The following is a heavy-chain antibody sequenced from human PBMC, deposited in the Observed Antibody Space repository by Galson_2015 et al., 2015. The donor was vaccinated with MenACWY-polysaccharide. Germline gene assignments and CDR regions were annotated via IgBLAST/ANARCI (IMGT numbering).Heavy chain of an antibody. CDR3: ARDRPDCSVGTCLPGNYFDY. CDR1: GITFSRDG. J-gene: IGHJ4*02. Sequence: SLRLSCAASGITFSRDGFHWVRQAPGKGLEWVAVSRSHNSKQFYADSVKGRFTVSRDESTSKLYLQMNSLRPEDTAVYYCARDRPDCSVGTCLPGNYFDYWGQGTLVTVSS. V-gene: IGHV3-30-3*01. D-gene: IGHD2-15*01. CDR2: SRSHNSKQ.